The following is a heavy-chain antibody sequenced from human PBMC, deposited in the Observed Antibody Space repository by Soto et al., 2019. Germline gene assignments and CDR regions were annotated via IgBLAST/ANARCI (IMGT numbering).Heavy chain of an antibody. CDR3: ARGLTYYDFWSGYPTAPIWFDP. J-gene: IGHJ5*02. CDR2: INHSGST. CDR1: GGSFSGYY. D-gene: IGHD3-3*01. Sequence: QVQLQQWGAGLLKPSETLSLTCAVYGGSFSGYYWSWIRQPPGKGLEWIGEINHSGSTNYNPSLKGRVTISVDTSKNQFSLKLSSVTAADTAVYYCARGLTYYDFWSGYPTAPIWFDPWGQGTLVTVSS. V-gene: IGHV4-34*01.